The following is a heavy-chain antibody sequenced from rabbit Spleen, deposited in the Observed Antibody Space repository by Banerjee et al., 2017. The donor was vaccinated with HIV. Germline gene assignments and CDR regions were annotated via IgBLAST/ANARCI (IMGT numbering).Heavy chain of an antibody. V-gene: IGHV1S47*01. Sequence: QEQLEESGGGLVQPGGSLTLTCKASGFSFSDRDVMCWVRQSPGKGLEWIACIYPGFGLKKYANSVKGRFTISSDNAQNTVFLQMTSLTASDTATYFCARGFPSSSGYSLNLWGQWTLVTVS. D-gene: IGHD1-1*01. J-gene: IGHJ4*01. CDR1: GFSFSDRDV. CDR2: IYPGFGLK. CDR3: ARGFPSSSGYSLNL.